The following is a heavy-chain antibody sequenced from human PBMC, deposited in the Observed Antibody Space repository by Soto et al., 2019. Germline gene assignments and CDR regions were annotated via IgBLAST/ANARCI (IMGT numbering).Heavy chain of an antibody. Sequence: QITLKESGPTLVKPTQTLTLTCTFSGLSLSTSGEAVGWIRQPPGKALDWLALIYWDDDKRYNPTLKTRLTITKDTSKTQVVLTLTNIDPVDTATYYCAHYVSTSPAGWFAPWGQGILVPVSS. J-gene: IGHJ5*02. D-gene: IGHD3-10*02. CDR2: IYWDDDK. CDR1: GLSLSTSGEA. V-gene: IGHV2-5*02. CDR3: AHYVSTSPAGWFAP.